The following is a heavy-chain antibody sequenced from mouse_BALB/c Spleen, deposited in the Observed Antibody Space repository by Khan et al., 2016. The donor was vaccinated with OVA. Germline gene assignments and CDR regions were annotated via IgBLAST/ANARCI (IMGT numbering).Heavy chain of an antibody. J-gene: IGHJ4*01. Sequence: QMQLEESGPGLVAPSQSLSITCTISGVSLTNYGVHWLRQPPGKGLEWLVVIWSDGSTTYNSALKSRLSISKDNSKSQVFLKMNSLQTDDSAMYYWARQPYYHYYVMDYWGQGTSVTVSS. CDR1: GVSLTNYG. CDR2: IWSDGST. V-gene: IGHV2-6-1*01. CDR3: ARQPYYHYYVMDY. D-gene: IGHD2-10*01.